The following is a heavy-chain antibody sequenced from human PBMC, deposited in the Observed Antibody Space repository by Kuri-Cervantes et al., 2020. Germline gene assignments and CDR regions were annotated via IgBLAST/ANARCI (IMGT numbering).Heavy chain of an antibody. D-gene: IGHD5-12*01. CDR3: ARGPRGGWLRSPGTY. V-gene: IGHV3-21*01. J-gene: IGHJ4*02. Sequence: GESLKISCAASGFTFSSYSMNWVRQAPGKGLEWVSSISSSSSYIYYADSVKGRFTISRDNAKNSLYLQMNSLRAEDTAVYYCARGPRGGWLRSPGTYWGQGTLVTVSS. CDR2: ISSSSSYI. CDR1: GFTFSSYS.